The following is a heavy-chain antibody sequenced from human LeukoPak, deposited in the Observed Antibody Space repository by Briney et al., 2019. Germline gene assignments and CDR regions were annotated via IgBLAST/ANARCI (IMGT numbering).Heavy chain of an antibody. V-gene: IGHV4-61*01. D-gene: IGHD3-3*01. Sequence: PSQTLSLTCTVSGGSISSGSYYWSWIRQPPGKGLEWIGYIYYSGSTNYNPSLKSRVTISVDTSKNQFSLKLSSVTAADTAVYYCARGEYDLWGQGTLVTVSS. CDR1: GGSISSGSYY. CDR2: IYYSGST. J-gene: IGHJ4*02. CDR3: ARGEYDL.